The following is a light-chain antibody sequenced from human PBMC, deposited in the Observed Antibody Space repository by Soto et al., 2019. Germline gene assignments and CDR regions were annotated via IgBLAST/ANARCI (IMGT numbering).Light chain of an antibody. J-gene: IGKJ1*01. CDR2: KAS. CDR1: QTISSW. Sequence: DIQMTHSPSTLSGSVGDTVTITCLASQTISSWLAWYQQKPGKAPKLLIYKASTLKTGVSSRFSGSGSGTDFTLTISSLQPEDFATYYCLQDYNYPPTFGQGTKVDIK. V-gene: IGKV1-5*03. CDR3: LQDYNYPPT.